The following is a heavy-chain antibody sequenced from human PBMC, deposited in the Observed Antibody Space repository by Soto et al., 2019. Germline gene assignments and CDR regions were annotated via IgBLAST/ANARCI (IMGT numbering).Heavy chain of an antibody. CDR3: TRDASRDSSARGWFDP. Sequence: GGSLRLSCAASGFTFRSFTMSWGRQAPGKGLEWVSTISSNSAYIYYTDALRGRFTISRDNAKNSLHLQMNSLRAEDTAVYYCTRDASRDSSARGWFDPWGPGTLVTVSS. V-gene: IGHV3-21*01. CDR2: ISSNSAYI. D-gene: IGHD6-13*01. CDR1: GFTFRSFT. J-gene: IGHJ5*02.